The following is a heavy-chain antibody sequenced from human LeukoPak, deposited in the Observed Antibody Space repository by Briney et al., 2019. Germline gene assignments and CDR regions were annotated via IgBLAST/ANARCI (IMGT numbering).Heavy chain of an antibody. CDR3: ARYSSGWNEYLDY. V-gene: IGHV4-59*08. CDR1: GGSMSSYY. J-gene: IGHJ4*02. D-gene: IGHD6-19*01. CDR2: IYYSGST. Sequence: SETLSLTCTVSGGSMSSYYWSWIRQPPGKGLEWIGYIYYSGSTKYNTSLKSRVTISVDTSKNQFSLKLSSVTAADTAVYYCARYSSGWNEYLDYWGQGTLVTVSS.